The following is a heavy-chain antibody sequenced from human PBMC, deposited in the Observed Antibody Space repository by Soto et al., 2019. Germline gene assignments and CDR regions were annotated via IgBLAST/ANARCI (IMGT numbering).Heavy chain of an antibody. CDR2: ISWNSGSI. CDR1: GFTCDDYA. D-gene: IGHD5-12*01. V-gene: IGHV3-9*01. CDR3: EKGETTYDDYYYYGMDV. Sequence: SLRRSYAASGFTCDDYAMHWVRQAPGKGLGWGSCISWNSGSIGYAPSVKGRFTISRHNAKTYLYLQMNSLRAEDTALYYCEKGETTYDDYYYYGMDVSCQGSTGTVS. J-gene: IGHJ6*02.